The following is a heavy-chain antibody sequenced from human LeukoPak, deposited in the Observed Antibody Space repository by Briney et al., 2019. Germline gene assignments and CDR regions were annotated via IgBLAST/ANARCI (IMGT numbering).Heavy chain of an antibody. J-gene: IGHJ4*02. CDR2: ISSSSSYI. D-gene: IGHD6-6*01. V-gene: IGHV3-21*01. CDR3: ARHYSSSNPRDY. Sequence: GGSLRLSCAASGFTFSSYSMNWVRQAPGKGLEWVSSISSSSSYIYYADSVKGRFTISRDNAKNSLYLQMNSLRAEDTAVYYCARHYSSSNPRDYWGQGTLVTVSS. CDR1: GFTFSSYS.